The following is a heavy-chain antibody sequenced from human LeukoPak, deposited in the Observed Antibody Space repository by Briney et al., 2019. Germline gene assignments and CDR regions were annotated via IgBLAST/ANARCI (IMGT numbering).Heavy chain of an antibody. CDR1: GFTFSSYS. V-gene: IGHV3-21*01. CDR2: ISSSISYI. Sequence: GGSLRLSCAASGFTFSSYSMNWVRQAPGKGLEWVSSISSSISYIYYADSVKGRFTISRDNAKNSLYLQMNSLRAEDTAVYYCARDLAYSSSWYGHYYYYGMDVWGQGTTVTVSS. J-gene: IGHJ6*02. CDR3: ARDLAYSSSWYGHYYYYGMDV. D-gene: IGHD6-13*01.